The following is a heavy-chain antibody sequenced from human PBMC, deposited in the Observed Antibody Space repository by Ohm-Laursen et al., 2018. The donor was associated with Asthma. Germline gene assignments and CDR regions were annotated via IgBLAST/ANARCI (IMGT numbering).Heavy chain of an antibody. Sequence: GSLRLSCSASGFTFRSYAMHWVRQAPGKGLVWVSCINTYGSSTTYADSVKGRFTISRDNAKNTLYLQMNSLRAEDTAVYYCARGYSYYYGSGTWYFDYWGQGTLVTVSS. J-gene: IGHJ4*02. CDR2: INTYGSST. CDR3: ARGYSYYYGSGTWYFDY. D-gene: IGHD3-10*01. CDR1: GFTFRSYA. V-gene: IGHV3-74*01.